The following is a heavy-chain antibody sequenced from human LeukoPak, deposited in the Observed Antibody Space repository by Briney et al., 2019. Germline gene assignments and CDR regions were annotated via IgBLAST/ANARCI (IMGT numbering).Heavy chain of an antibody. CDR1: GFTVSSNY. J-gene: IGHJ4*02. CDR3: ARDRGYYDSSGYHHPNFDY. D-gene: IGHD3-22*01. Sequence: GGSLRLSCAASGFTVSSNYMSWVRQAPGKGLEWVSVIYSGGSTYYADSVKGRFTISRDNSKNTLYLQMNSLRAEDTAVYYCARDRGYYDSSGYHHPNFDYWGQGTLVTVSS. CDR2: IYSGGST. V-gene: IGHV3-53*01.